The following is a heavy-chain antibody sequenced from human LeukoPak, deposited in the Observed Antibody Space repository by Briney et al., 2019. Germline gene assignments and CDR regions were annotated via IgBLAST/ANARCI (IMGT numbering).Heavy chain of an antibody. J-gene: IGHJ4*02. V-gene: IGHV3-23*01. D-gene: IGHD1/OR15-1a*01. CDR1: GFTFSSFS. Sequence: PGGSLRFSCAASGFTFSSFSMSWVRQAPGQGLEWVSVISDSGGHTYYADSVKGRFIISRDNSKNTLYLQLNSLRLEDTAVYYCTLTTFGVVYCFDYWGQGTLVTVSS. CDR2: ISDSGGHT. CDR3: TLTTFGVVYCFDY.